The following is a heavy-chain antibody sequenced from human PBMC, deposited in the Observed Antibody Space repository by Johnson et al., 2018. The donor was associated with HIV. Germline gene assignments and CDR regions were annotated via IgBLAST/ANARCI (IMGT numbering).Heavy chain of an antibody. CDR1: GFTFSDYC. V-gene: IGHV3-11*04. D-gene: IGHD3-22*01. CDR2: ISSRGSNI. CDR3: SRDFDSSGYLGAFDI. J-gene: IGHJ3*02. Sequence: QVQLVESGGGLVKPGGSLRLSCAASGFTFSDYCMSWIRQAPGKGLEWVSYISSRGSNIYYADSVKGRFTISRDNAKNSLYLQMNSLRAEDTAVYYCSRDFDSSGYLGAFDIWGQGTMGTVSS.